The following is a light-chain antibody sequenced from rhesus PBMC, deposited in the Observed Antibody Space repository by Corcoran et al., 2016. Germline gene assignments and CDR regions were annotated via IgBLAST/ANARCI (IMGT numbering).Light chain of an antibody. Sequence: DIQMTQSPSSLSASVGDRVTITCRASQGITNDLAWYQQKPGETPKLLICEASSLQSGIPSRFSGIGSGTDFTLTISSLQSEDFATYYCQHYYSTPRTFGQGTKVEIK. CDR3: QHYYSTPRT. J-gene: IGKJ1*01. CDR2: EAS. CDR1: QGITND. V-gene: IGKV1-25*01.